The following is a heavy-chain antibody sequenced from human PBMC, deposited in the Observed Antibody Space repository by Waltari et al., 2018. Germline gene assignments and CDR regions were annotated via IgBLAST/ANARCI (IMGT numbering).Heavy chain of an antibody. J-gene: IGHJ4*02. V-gene: IGHV4-34*01. CDR2: INHSGST. CDR1: GGSFSGYY. Sequence: QVQLQQWGAGLLKPSETLSLTCAVYGGSFSGYYLNWIRQPPGKGLEWIGEINHSGSTNYNPSLKSRVTISVDTSKNQFSLKLSSVTAADTAVYYCARGWRIAAAGGDYWGQGTLVTVSS. D-gene: IGHD6-13*01. CDR3: ARGWRIAAAGGDY.